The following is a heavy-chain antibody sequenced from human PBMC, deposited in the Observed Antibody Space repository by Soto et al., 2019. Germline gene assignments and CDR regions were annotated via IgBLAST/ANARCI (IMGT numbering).Heavy chain of an antibody. V-gene: IGHV3-9*01. CDR1: GFTFDDYP. CDR2: ITWNSANV. CDR3: AKGGYCTDGSCYTEFAP. D-gene: IGHD2-15*01. J-gene: IGHJ5*02. Sequence: QLVESGGGLVQPGRSLRLSSTASGFTFDDYPMHWVRQRPGQGLEWVSGITWNSANVGYADSVRGRFTISRDNAKNSLFLQMDNLRPEDTAFYFCAKGGYCTDGSCYTEFAPRGQGTLVTVSS.